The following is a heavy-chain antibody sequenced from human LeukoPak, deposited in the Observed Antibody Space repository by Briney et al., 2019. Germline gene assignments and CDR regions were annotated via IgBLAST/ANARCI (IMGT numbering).Heavy chain of an antibody. V-gene: IGHV1-18*01. CDR2: ISANNGYT. J-gene: IGHJ4*02. CDR1: GYTFSNYG. Sequence: GASVKVSCKASGYTFSNYGISWVRQVPGQGLEWMGWISANNGYTKYAQKFQGRVTMTTDTSTTTAYMEVKSLRSDDTAVFYCARDGGYSSGSSDYWGQGTLVTVSS. CDR3: ARDGGYSSGSSDY. D-gene: IGHD6-19*01.